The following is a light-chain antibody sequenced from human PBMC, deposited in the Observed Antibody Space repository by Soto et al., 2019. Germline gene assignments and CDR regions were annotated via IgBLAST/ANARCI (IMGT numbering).Light chain of an antibody. CDR2: GAS. Sequence: EIVLTQSPATLSLSPGERATLSCRASQYITIYLAWYQQKPGQAPRLLIYGASSRATGIPDRFSGSGSGTDFTLTISSLEPEDFAVYYCQQYGSSPRTFGQGTKVDIK. CDR3: QQYGSSPRT. V-gene: IGKV3-20*01. J-gene: IGKJ1*01. CDR1: QYITIY.